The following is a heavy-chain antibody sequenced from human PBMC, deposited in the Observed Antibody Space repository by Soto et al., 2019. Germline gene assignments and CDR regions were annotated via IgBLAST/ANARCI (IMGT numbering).Heavy chain of an antibody. CDR1: GFTFYSYA. D-gene: IGHD1-20*01. V-gene: IGHV3-23*01. Sequence: GGSLRLSCAASGFTFYSYAMSWVRQAPGKGLEWVSTIGSVGGDTYYADSVKGRFTISRDDSKNTLLLQMNSLRAEDTSVYYCVKDRMAYNSVWDPFEIWGQGTMVTVSS. CDR2: IGSVGGDT. CDR3: VKDRMAYNSVWDPFEI. J-gene: IGHJ3*02.